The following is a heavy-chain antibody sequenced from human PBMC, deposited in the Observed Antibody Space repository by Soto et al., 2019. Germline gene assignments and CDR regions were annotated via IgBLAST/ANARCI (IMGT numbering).Heavy chain of an antibody. CDR1: GFTFDYYA. CDR2: ISWNSGSI. D-gene: IGHD3-22*01. Sequence: PGGSLRLSCAASGFTFDYYAMHWVRQAPGKGLEWVSGISWNSGSIGYADSVKGRFTISRDNAKNSLYLQMNSLRAEDTALYYCAKGRLRVVITDYFDYWGQGTLVTVSS. CDR3: AKGRLRVVITDYFDY. J-gene: IGHJ4*02. V-gene: IGHV3-9*01.